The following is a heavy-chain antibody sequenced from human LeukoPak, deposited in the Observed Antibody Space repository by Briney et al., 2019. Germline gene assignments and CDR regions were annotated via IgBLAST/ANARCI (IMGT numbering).Heavy chain of an antibody. Sequence: PGGSLGLSCAASGFTFSSYSMNWVRQAPGKGLEWVSSISSSSSYIYYADSVKGRFTISRDNSKNTLYLQMNSLRAEDTAVYYCAKESSRMGFYFDYWGQGTLVTVSS. D-gene: IGHD2-2*01. CDR2: ISSSSSYI. CDR3: AKESSRMGFYFDY. J-gene: IGHJ4*02. CDR1: GFTFSSYS. V-gene: IGHV3-21*04.